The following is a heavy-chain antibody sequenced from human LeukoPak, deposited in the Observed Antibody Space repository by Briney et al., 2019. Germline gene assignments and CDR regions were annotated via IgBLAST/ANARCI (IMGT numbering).Heavy chain of an antibody. CDR1: GFTFSSYE. Sequence: RGSLRLSCAASGFTFSSYEMNWVRQAPGKGLEWVSYISSSGSTIYYADSVKGRFTISRDNAKNSLYLQMNSLRAEDTAVHYCARDGGQLWRSSYYGMDVWGQGTTVTVSS. CDR3: ARDGGQLWRSSYYGMDV. V-gene: IGHV3-48*03. CDR2: ISSSGSTI. J-gene: IGHJ6*02. D-gene: IGHD5-18*01.